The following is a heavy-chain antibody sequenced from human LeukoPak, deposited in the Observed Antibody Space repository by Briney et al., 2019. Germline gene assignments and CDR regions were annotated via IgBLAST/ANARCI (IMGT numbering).Heavy chain of an antibody. J-gene: IGHJ5*02. CDR1: GFSFSSYG. V-gene: IGHV3-23*01. CDR3: ARDLGQYYDTSDNWFDP. CDR2: ISGSGGGT. D-gene: IGHD3-22*01. Sequence: GGSLRLSCAASGFSFSSYGMSWVRQAPGKGLKWVSCISGSGGGTYYGDSVKGRFTISRDNSKNTLYLQMNSLRAEDTAVYYCARDLGQYYDTSDNWFDPWGQGTLVTVSS.